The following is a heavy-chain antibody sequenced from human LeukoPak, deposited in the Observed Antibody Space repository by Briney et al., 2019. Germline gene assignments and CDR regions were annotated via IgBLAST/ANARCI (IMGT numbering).Heavy chain of an antibody. J-gene: IGHJ5*02. CDR1: GFTFSDYY. D-gene: IGHD5-24*01. V-gene: IGHV3-11*01. CDR2: ISSSGSTI. Sequence: GGSLRLSCAASGFTFSDYYMSWIRQAPGKGLEWVSYISSSGSTIYYPDSVKGRFTISRDNAKNSLYLQMNSLRAEDTAVYYCARSPPSWPRFDPWGQGTLVTVSS. CDR3: ARSPPSWPRFDP.